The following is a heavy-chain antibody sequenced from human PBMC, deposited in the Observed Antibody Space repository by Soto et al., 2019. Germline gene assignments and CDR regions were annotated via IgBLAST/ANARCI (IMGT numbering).Heavy chain of an antibody. CDR3: ARQWFGPLHGLFDD. J-gene: IGHJ6*02. CDR2: VHHSWGS. V-gene: IGHV4-59*08. CDR1: GGSISSYY. Sequence: QVQLQESGPGLVKPSETLSISCTVSGGSISSYYWSWFRQSPGKRMEWIGYVHHSWGSSYNPSLQSRVAISLDTSKSQFSLKVTSVTATDTAVYYYARQWFGPLHGLFDDWGQGTTVTVSS. D-gene: IGHD3-10*01.